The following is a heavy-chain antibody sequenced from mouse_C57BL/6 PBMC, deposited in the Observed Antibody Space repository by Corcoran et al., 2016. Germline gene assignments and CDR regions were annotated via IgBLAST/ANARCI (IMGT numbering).Heavy chain of an antibody. V-gene: IGHV1-26*01. CDR1: GYTFTDYY. D-gene: IGHD4-1*01. CDR2: INPNNGGT. Sequence: EVQLQQSGPELVKPGASVKISCKASGYTFTDYYMNWVKQSHGKSLEWIGDINPNNGGTSYNQKFKGKATLTVDKSSSTAYMELRSLTSEDSAVYYCARSELGVWGQGTTLTVSS. CDR3: ARSELGV. J-gene: IGHJ2*01.